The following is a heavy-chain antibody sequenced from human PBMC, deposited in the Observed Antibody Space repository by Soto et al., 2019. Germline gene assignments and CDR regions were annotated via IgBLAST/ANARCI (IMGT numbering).Heavy chain of an antibody. CDR1: GFTFSSYE. V-gene: IGHV3-48*03. Sequence: GGYLRLSCAASGFTFSSYEMNWVRQAPGKGLEWVSYISSSGSTVYYADSVKGRFTISRDNTQNSLYLQMNSLGAEDTAVYYCAKGKESTAADYYYALDVWGQGTTVTVSS. CDR3: AKGKESTAADYYYALDV. CDR2: ISSSGSTV. J-gene: IGHJ6*02. D-gene: IGHD1-1*01.